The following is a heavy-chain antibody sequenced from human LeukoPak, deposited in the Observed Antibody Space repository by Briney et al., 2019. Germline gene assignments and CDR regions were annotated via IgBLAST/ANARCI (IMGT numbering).Heavy chain of an antibody. CDR3: ARDRGSIAAKDY. CDR2: INPNSGGT. Sequence: ASVKVSCKTSGYTFTNYDISWVRQAPGQGLEWMGWINPNSGGTNYAQKFQGRVTMTRDTSISTAYMELSRLRSDDTAVYYCARDRGSIAAKDYWGQGTLVTVSS. CDR1: GYTFTNYD. V-gene: IGHV1-2*02. D-gene: IGHD6-6*01. J-gene: IGHJ4*02.